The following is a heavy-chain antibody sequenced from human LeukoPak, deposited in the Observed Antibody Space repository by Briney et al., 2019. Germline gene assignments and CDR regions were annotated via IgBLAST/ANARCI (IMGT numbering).Heavy chain of an antibody. CDR1: GFTFSTYN. J-gene: IGHJ4*02. CDR3: ARSHFQWLDSHNDY. V-gene: IGHV4-38-2*01. CDR2: IYRSGST. Sequence: PGGSLRLSCAASGFTFSTYNMNWVRRTPGKGLEWIGSIYRSGSTHYNPSLKSRVTISVDTSKNQFSLKLSSVTAADTAVYYCARSHFQWLDSHNDYWGQGTLVTVSS. D-gene: IGHD6-19*01.